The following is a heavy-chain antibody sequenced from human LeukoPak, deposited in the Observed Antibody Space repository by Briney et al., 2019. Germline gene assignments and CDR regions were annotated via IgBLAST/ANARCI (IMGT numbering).Heavy chain of an antibody. V-gene: IGHV3-23*01. CDR1: GFTFSSYA. J-gene: IGHJ4*02. CDR3: AKSYCGGDCHSDY. CDR2: ISGSGGST. D-gene: IGHD2-21*02. Sequence: GGSLRLSCGVSGFTFSSYAMTWVRQAPGKGLEWVSAISGSGGSTYYADSVKGRFTISRDNSKNTLYLQMNSLRAEDTAVYYCAKSYCGGDCHSDYWGQGTLVTVSS.